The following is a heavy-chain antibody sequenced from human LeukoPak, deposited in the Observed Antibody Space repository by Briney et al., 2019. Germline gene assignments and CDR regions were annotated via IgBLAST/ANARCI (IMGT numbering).Heavy chain of an antibody. CDR2: IYYSGST. V-gene: IGHV4-59*01. CDR1: GGSISSYY. J-gene: IGHJ3*02. D-gene: IGHD2-15*01. CDR3: ARDRRLLDAFDI. Sequence: SETLSLTCTVSGGSISSYYWSWIRQPPGKGLEWIGYIYYSGSTNYNPSLKSRVTISVDTSKNQFSLKLSSVTAADTAVYYCARDRRLLDAFDIWGQETMVTVSS.